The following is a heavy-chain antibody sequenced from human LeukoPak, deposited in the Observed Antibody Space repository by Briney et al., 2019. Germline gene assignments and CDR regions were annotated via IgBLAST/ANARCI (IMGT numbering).Heavy chain of an antibody. Sequence: PSETLSLTCTVSGGSISSHYWSWVRQPPGKGLEWIGYLYNSGSTNYNPSLESRVTISVDTSKSQLSLKLSSVTAADTAVYFCARYCSGGTCYNWFDPWGQGTLVTVSS. CDR3: ARYCSGGTCYNWFDP. CDR1: GGSISSHY. CDR2: LYNSGST. D-gene: IGHD2-15*01. J-gene: IGHJ5*02. V-gene: IGHV4-59*11.